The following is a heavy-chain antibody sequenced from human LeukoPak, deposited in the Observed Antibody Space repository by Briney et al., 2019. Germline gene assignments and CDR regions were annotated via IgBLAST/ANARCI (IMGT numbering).Heavy chain of an antibody. CDR1: GFSLSNYG. CDR3: ARVWSTAAAGH. V-gene: IGHV3-23*01. J-gene: IGHJ4*02. D-gene: IGHD6-13*01. Sequence: GGSLRLSCVASGFSLSNYGMAWVRQTPGKGLEWVSTIGNTGENTHYADSVKGRFTISRDNSKNTLYLQMNSLRAEDTAVYYCARVWSTAAAGHWGQGTLVTVSS. CDR2: IGNTGENT.